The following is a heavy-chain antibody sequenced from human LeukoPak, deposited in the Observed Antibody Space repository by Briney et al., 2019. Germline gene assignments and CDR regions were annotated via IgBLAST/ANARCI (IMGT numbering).Heavy chain of an antibody. V-gene: IGHV4-34*01. D-gene: IGHD1-26*01. CDR1: GGSFSGYY. J-gene: IGHJ4*02. CDR3: ARGKELLRS. CDR2: INHSGST. Sequence: PSETLSLTCAVYGGSFSGYYWSWIRQPPGKGLEWIGEINHSGSTNYNPSLKSRVTISVDTSKNQFSLKLKSVTAADTAVYYCARGKELLRSWGQGTLVTVST.